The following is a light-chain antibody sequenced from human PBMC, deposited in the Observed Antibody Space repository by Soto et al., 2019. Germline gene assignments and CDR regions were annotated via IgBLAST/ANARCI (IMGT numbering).Light chain of an antibody. Sequence: EIVLTQSPGTLSLSPGERATLSCRASQSVSRNSLAWYQQQPGQAPRLLIYGASSRATDIPDRFSGSGSGTDFTLSVSRLEPEDFAVYFCQQYGTSPPTFGTGTKVDIK. CDR2: GAS. V-gene: IGKV3-20*01. J-gene: IGKJ3*01. CDR1: QSVSRNS. CDR3: QQYGTSPPT.